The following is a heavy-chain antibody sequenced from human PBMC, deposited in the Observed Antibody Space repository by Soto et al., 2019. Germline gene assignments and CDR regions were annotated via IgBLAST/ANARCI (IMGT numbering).Heavy chain of an antibody. V-gene: IGHV1-18*01. D-gene: IGHD4-4*01. J-gene: IGHJ6*03. Sequence: ASVKVSCKASGYTFTSYGISWVRQAPGQGLEWMGWISAYNGNTNYAQKLQGRVTMTTDTSTSTAHMELRSLRSDDTAVYYCARVAVTTFHYYMDVWGKGTTVTVSS. CDR3: ARVAVTTFHYYMDV. CDR2: ISAYNGNT. CDR1: GYTFTSYG.